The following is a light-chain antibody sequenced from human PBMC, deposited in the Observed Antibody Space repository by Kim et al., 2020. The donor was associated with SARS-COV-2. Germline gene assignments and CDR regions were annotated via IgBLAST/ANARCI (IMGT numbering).Light chain of an antibody. V-gene: IGLV3-25*03. CDR1: TLPEKQ. J-gene: IGLJ1*01. CDR2: KDN. Sequence: SYVLTQPPSLSVSPGQTARITCSGDTLPEKQTYGYQQKSGQAPLLVIYKDNERPSGIPGRFSGSSSGTTVTLTISGVQAEDDTDYYCQSADGIGTYVFGTGTKVTVL. CDR3: QSADGIGTYV.